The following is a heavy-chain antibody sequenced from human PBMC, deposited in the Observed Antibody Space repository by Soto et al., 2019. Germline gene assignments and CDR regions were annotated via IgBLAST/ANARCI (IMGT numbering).Heavy chain of an antibody. V-gene: IGHV6-1*01. CDR3: ARGNALDV. CDR1: GDSVSSAITS. Sequence: QGQLQQSGPGLVKPSQTLSLTCAISGDSVSSAITSWNWIRQSPSRGLEWLGRTYYRSKWFHDYAASVKSRITINPATSKNQFSLELNSMAPEDTAVYYCARGNALDVWVQGTVVTVSS. D-gene: IGHD3-10*01. J-gene: IGHJ3*01. CDR2: TYYRSKWFH.